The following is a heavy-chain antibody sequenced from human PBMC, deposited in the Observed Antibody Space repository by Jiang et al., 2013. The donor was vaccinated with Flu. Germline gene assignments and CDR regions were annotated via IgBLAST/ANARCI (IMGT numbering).Heavy chain of an antibody. Sequence: VQLVESGGGVVQPGRSLRLSCAASGFTFSSYGMHWVRQAPGKGLEWVAVISYDGSNKYYADSVKGRFTISRDNSKNTLYLQMNSLRAEDTAVYYCALAAAGDYWGQGTLVTVSS. CDR2: ISYDGSNK. D-gene: IGHD6-13*01. CDR3: ALAAAGDY. CDR1: GFTFSSYG. V-gene: IGHV3-30*03. J-gene: IGHJ4*02.